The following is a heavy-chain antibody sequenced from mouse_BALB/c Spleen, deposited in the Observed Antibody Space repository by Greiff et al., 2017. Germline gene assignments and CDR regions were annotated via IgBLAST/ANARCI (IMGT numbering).Heavy chain of an antibody. J-gene: IGHJ4*01. CDR2: IFPGTGTT. Sequence: QVQLQQSGAELVKPGASVKLSCKTSGYTFTSYWIQWVKQRPGQGLGWIGEIFPGTGTTYYNEKFKGKATLTIDTSSSTAYMQLSSLTSEDSAVYFCARHGSYAMDNWGQGTSVTVSS. CDR1: GYTFTSYW. V-gene: IGHV1S132*01. CDR3: ARHGSYAMDN.